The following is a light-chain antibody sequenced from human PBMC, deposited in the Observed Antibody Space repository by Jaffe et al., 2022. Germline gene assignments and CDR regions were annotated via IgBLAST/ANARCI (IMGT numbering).Light chain of an antibody. CDR1: QSVGTY. V-gene: IGKV3-11*01. Sequence: EIVLTQSPATLSLSPGERATLSCRASQSVGTYLAWYQQIPGQAPSLLIYDASNRAAAIPARFSGSGSGTDFTLTISSLEPEDFAVYYCHQRSAWPPSFGGGTKVEIK. J-gene: IGKJ4*01. CDR2: DAS. CDR3: HQRSAWPPS.